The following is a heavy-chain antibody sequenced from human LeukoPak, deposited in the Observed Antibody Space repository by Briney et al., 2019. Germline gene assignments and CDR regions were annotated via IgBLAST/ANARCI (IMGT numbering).Heavy chain of an antibody. J-gene: IGHJ4*02. Sequence: GGSLRLSCAASGFTFSSYAMSWVRQAPGKGLEWVSAISGSGGSTYYADSVKGRFTISRDNSKNTPYLQMNSLRAEDTAVYYCANYNWNYALGFDYWGQGTLVTVSS. CDR1: GFTFSSYA. CDR3: ANYNWNYALGFDY. V-gene: IGHV3-23*01. D-gene: IGHD1-7*01. CDR2: ISGSGGST.